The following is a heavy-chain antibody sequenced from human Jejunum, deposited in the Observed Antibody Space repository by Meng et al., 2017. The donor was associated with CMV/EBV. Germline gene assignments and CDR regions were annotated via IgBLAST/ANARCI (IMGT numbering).Heavy chain of an antibody. CDR2: IYYSGNT. V-gene: IGHV4-39*07. D-gene: IGHD1-26*01. Sequence: QGQGSGTGLVKPSETLSLICTVSGGSISSSSYYWGWIRQPPGKGLEWIGSIYYSGNTYYNPSLKSRVTISVDTSKNQFSLKLTSVTAADTAVYYCARDLAYGGSYGWFDPWGQGTLVTVSS. CDR3: ARDLAYGGSYGWFDP. J-gene: IGHJ5*02. CDR1: GGSISSSSYY.